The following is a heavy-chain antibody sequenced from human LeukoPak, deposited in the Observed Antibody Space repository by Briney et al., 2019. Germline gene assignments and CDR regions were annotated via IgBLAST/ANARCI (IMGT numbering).Heavy chain of an antibody. CDR3: ARVVGQGAEMPSRDYFNY. V-gene: IGHV1-2*02. Sequence: EASVKVPCKASGYTFTGYCMHWVRQAPGQGLEWMGWIDPKSGGTNYAQKFQGRVTMTRDTSISTAYMELSRVRSDDTAVYYCARVVGQGAEMPSRDYFNYWGQGTLVTISS. J-gene: IGHJ4*02. CDR1: GYTFTGYC. CDR2: IDPKSGGT. D-gene: IGHD2-2*01.